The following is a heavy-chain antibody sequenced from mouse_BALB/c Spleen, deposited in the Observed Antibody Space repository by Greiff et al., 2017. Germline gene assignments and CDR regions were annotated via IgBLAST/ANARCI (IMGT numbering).Heavy chain of an antibody. CDR1: GYTFSSYW. V-gene: IGHV1-9*01. CDR2: ILPGSGST. J-gene: IGHJ4*01. CDR3: ARTGAMDY. Sequence: VQLQQSGAELVRPGTSVKMSCKATGYTFSSYWIEWVKQRPGHGLEWIGEILPGSGSTNYNEKFKGKATFTADTSSNTAYMQLSSLTSEDSAVYYCARTGAMDYWGQGTSVTVSS.